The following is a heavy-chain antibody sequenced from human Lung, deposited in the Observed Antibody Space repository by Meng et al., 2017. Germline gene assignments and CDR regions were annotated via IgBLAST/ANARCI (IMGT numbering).Heavy chain of an antibody. CDR3: ARGPTTMAHDFDY. Sequence: QVQPQQWGAGLLKPSETLSLHSVGSGGSFSDYYWSWIRQPPGKGLEWIGEINHSGSTNYNPSLESRATISVDTSQNNLSLKLSSVTAADSAVYYCARGPTTMAHDFDYWGQGTLVTVSS. V-gene: IGHV4-34*01. CDR1: GGSFSDYY. CDR2: INHSGST. J-gene: IGHJ4*02. D-gene: IGHD4-11*01.